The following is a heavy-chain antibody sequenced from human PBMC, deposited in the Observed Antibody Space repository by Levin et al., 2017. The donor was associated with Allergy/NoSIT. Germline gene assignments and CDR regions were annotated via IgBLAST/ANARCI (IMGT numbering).Heavy chain of an antibody. J-gene: IGHJ4*02. CDR1: GFTFSSYW. Sequence: PGGSLRLSCAASGFTFSSYWMSWVRQAPGKGLEWVANIKQDGSEKYYVDSVKGRFTISRDNAKNSLYLQMNSLRAEDTAVYYCARDRGDPNSGSPRPGDYWGQGTLVTVSS. CDR2: IKQDGSEK. CDR3: ARDRGDPNSGSPRPGDY. V-gene: IGHV3-7*01. D-gene: IGHD2-15*01.